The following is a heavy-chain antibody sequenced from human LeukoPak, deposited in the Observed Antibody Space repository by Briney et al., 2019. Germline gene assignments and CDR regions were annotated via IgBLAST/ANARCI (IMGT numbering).Heavy chain of an antibody. CDR2: IIPILGIA. D-gene: IGHD1-26*01. CDR3: ARGSGSGSTIHAFDI. J-gene: IGHJ3*02. V-gene: IGHV1-69*04. Sequence: ASVKVSCKASGGTFSSYAISWVRQAPGQGLEWMGRIIPILGIANYAQKFQGRVTITADKSTSTAYMELSSLRSEDTAVYYCARGSGSGSTIHAFDIWGQGTMVTVSS. CDR1: GGTFSSYA.